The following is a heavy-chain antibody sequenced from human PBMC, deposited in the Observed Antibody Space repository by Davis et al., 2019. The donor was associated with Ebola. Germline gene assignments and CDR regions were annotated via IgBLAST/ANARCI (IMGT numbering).Heavy chain of an antibody. Sequence: PGGPLRLSFAASVFTSGTYSMNWVRQAPGKGQEWVSYISSSSSTIYYADSVKGRFTISRDNAKNSLYLQMNSLRAEDTAVYYCAKTGGSYYYYGMDVWGQGTTVTVSS. CDR1: VFTSGTYS. J-gene: IGHJ6*02. V-gene: IGHV3-48*01. CDR3: AKTGGSYYYYGMDV. CDR2: ISSSSSTI. D-gene: IGHD1-26*01.